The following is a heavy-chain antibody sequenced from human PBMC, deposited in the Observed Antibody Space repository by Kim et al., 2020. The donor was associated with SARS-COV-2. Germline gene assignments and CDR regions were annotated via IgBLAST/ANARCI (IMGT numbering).Heavy chain of an antibody. CDR2: IYYSGST. CDR1: GGSISSSSYY. CDR3: ARSPGVAGCSGGSCYPAPFDY. V-gene: IGHV4-39*01. J-gene: IGHJ4*02. Sequence: SETLSLTCTVSGGSISSSSYYWGWIRQPPGKGLEWIGSIYYSGSTYYNPSLKSRVTISVDTSKNQFSLKLSSVTAADTAVYYCARSPGVAGCSGGSCYPAPFDYWGQGTLVTVAS. D-gene: IGHD2-15*01.